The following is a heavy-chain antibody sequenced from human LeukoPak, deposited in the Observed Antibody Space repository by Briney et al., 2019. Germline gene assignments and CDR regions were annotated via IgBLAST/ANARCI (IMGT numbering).Heavy chain of an antibody. Sequence: HPGGSLRLSCAASGFTFVTYGIHWVRQAPGKGLEWVAFIQNDGSNKYYADSVKGRFTVSRDNSKNTLYLQVSSLRAADTAVYYCALGGVKLWLWGLDYWGQGTLVTVSA. CDR2: IQNDGSNK. CDR3: ALGGVKLWLWGLDY. V-gene: IGHV3-30*02. D-gene: IGHD3-10*01. CDR1: GFTFVTYG. J-gene: IGHJ4*02.